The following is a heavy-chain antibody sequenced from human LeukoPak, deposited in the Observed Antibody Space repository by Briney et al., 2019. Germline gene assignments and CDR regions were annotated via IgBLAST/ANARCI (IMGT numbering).Heavy chain of an antibody. J-gene: IGHJ6*02. V-gene: IGHV4-59*08. CDR2: IYYSGST. CDR1: GGSISSYY. D-gene: IGHD2-2*01. CDR3: ARHGGYCSSTSCFGYYYYGMDV. Sequence: PSETLSLTCTVSGGSISSYYWSWIRQPPGKGLEWIGYIYYSGSTNYNPSLKSRVTISVDTSKNQFSLKLSSVTAADTAVYYCARHGGYCSSTSCFGYYYYGMDVWGQGTTVTVPS.